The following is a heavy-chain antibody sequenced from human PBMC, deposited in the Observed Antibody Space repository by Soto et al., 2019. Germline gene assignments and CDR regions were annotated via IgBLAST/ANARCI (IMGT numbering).Heavy chain of an antibody. CDR1: GYTFTTYA. V-gene: IGHV1-46*01. CDR2: INPSSGST. CDR3: ARGGPVVPYYYFYGMDV. D-gene: IGHD2-2*01. Sequence: ASVKVSCKASGYTFTTYAIHWVRQAPGQGLEWMGMINPSSGSTNYAQKFRGRVTMTRDTSTSTVCMDLSSLRSEDTAVYYCARGGPVVPYYYFYGMDVWRQATTVTVS. J-gene: IGHJ6*02.